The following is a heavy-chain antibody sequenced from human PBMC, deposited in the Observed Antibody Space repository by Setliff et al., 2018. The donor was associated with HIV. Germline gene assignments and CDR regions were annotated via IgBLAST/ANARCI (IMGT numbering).Heavy chain of an antibody. J-gene: IGHJ4*02. CDR1: GGYISSSSYY. D-gene: IGHD2-8*01. Sequence: LSLTCSVSGGYISSSSYYWGWIRQPPGKGLEWIGSIYYSGSSYYSPSLRSRVTISVDTSKNQFSLRLSSVTAADTAVYYCARHGPLGYCSNGVCYRYYFDYWGQGTLVTVSS. CDR3: ARHGPLGYCSNGVCYRYYFDY. V-gene: IGHV4-39*01. CDR2: IYYSGSS.